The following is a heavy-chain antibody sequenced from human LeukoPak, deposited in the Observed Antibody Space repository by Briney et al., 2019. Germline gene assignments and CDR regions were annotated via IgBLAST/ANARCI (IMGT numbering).Heavy chain of an antibody. D-gene: IGHD3-22*01. CDR2: IYYSGST. V-gene: IGHV4-30-4*01. J-gene: IGHJ5*02. CDR3: ARFYYDSSGYIPLGFDP. CDR1: GGSISSGDYY. Sequence: PSETLSLTCTVSGGSISSGDYYWSWIRQPPGKGLEWIGDIYYSGSTYYNPSLKSRVTISVDTSKNQFSLKLSSVTAADTAVYYCARFYYDSSGYIPLGFDPWGQGTLVTVSS.